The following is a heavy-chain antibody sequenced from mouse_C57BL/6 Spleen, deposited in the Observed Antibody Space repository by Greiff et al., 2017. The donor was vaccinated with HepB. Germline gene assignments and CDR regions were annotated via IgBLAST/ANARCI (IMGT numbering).Heavy chain of an antibody. J-gene: IGHJ1*03. D-gene: IGHD4-1*01. Sequence: VKLQESGPELVKPGASVKISCKASGYAFSSSWMNWVKQRPGKGLEWIVRIYPGDGDTNYNGKFKGKATLTADQSSSTAYMQLSSLTSEDSAVYFCARSDWDDGYFDVWGTGTTVTVSS. V-gene: IGHV1-82*01. CDR3: ARSDWDDGYFDV. CDR1: GYAFSSSW. CDR2: IYPGDGDT.